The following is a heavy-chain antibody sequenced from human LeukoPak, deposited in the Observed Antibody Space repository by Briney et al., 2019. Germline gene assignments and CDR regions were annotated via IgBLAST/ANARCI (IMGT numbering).Heavy chain of an antibody. V-gene: IGHV3-21*01. J-gene: IGHJ4*02. Sequence: PGGSLRLSCAASGFTCSNYAMTWLRQAPGKGLEWVSSISSTSSYIYFADSMKGRFTISRDNAKNSLFLQMNSLRAGDTAVYYCARGHTWFPKSFDYWGQGALVTVSS. CDR2: ISSTSSYI. D-gene: IGHD3-10*01. CDR1: GFTCSNYA. CDR3: ARGHTWFPKSFDY.